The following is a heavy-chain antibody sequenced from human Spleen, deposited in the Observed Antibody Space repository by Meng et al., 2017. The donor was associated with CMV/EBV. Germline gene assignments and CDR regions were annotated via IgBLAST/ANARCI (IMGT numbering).Heavy chain of an antibody. CDR3: ARLLIVNRGDSGFDY. Sequence: DSISTRNSYWGWIRQPPGKGLEWIANIYYSGSTYYNPSLRSRVTISVDTSKNQFSLKLRSTTAADTATYYCARLLIVNRGDSGFDYWGQGTLVTVSS. J-gene: IGHJ4*02. CDR1: DSISTRNSY. V-gene: IGHV4-39*01. D-gene: IGHD2-21*02. CDR2: IYYSGST.